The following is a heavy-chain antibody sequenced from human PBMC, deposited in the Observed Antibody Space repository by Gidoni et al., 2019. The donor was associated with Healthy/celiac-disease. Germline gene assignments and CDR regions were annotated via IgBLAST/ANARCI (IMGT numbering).Heavy chain of an antibody. V-gene: IGHV4-4*07. CDR2: INTSGGN. CDR3: AADPSLYERSGDDVA. D-gene: IGHD3-22*01. J-gene: IGHJ5*02. Sequence: QVQLQESGPGLVKPSETLALPCTASGGSTRNHYCAWVRQSAGKGLEWIGRINTSGGNSYNPSLQSRVTMSLDTSKSQFSLRLTSVTAADTAVDLCAADPSLYERSGDDVAWGQGTLVTVAS. CDR1: GGSTRNHY.